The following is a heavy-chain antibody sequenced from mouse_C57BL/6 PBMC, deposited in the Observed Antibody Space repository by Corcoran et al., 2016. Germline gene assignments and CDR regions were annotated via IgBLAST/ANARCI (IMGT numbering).Heavy chain of an antibody. D-gene: IGHD4-1*01. CDR3: ARLTGTYDWYFDV. CDR1: GYTFTTYG. V-gene: IGHV9-3*01. CDR2: INTYSGVP. Sequence: QIQLVQSGPELKKPGETVKISCKASGYTFTTYGMSWVKQAPGQGLKWMGWINTYSGVPTYADDFKGRFAFSLETSASTAYLQINNLKNEDTATYFCARLTGTYDWYFDVWGTGTTVTVSS. J-gene: IGHJ1*03.